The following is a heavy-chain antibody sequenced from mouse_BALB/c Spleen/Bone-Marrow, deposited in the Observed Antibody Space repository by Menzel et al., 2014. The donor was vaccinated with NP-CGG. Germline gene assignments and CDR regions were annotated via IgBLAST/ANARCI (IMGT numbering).Heavy chain of an antibody. CDR1: GYSFTGYF. V-gene: IGHV1-20*02. Sequence: VQLQQSGPELVKPGASVKISCKASGYSFTGYFMNWVMQSHGRSLEWIGRINPYNGDTFYNQKFKGKATLTVDKSSSTALMELRSLASEDSAVYYCAGSGDYDGFAYWGQGTLVTVSA. D-gene: IGHD2-4*01. J-gene: IGHJ3*01. CDR2: INPYNGDT. CDR3: AGSGDYDGFAY.